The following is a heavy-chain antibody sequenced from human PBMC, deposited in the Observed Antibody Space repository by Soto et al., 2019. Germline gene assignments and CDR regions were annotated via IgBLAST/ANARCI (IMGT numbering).Heavy chain of an antibody. CDR3: ARHMEVTTTNYYCCYGMDV. V-gene: IGHV4-59*08. CDR1: GGSISSYY. CDR2: IYYSGST. D-gene: IGHD4-17*01. J-gene: IGHJ6*02. Sequence: QVQLQESGPGLVKPSETLSLTCTVSGGSISSYYWSWIRQPPGKGLEWIGYIYYSGSTNYNPSLKSRGTTSVDTHKTQSTLKRSSVTAADTAVYYCARHMEVTTTNYYCCYGMDVWGQGTTVTVSS.